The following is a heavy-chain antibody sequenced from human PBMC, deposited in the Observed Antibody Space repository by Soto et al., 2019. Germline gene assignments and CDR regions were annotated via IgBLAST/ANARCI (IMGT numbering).Heavy chain of an antibody. V-gene: IGHV5-51*01. Sequence: PGESLKISCKGSGYSFTSYWISWVRQMPGKGLEWMGTIYPGDSDTRYSPSFQGQVTISADKSISTAYLQWNSLRASDTAMYFCARNKGYCSSTSCYGMDVWGQGTTVTVSS. CDR1: GYSFTSYW. CDR3: ARNKGYCSSTSCYGMDV. D-gene: IGHD2-2*01. CDR2: IYPGDSDT. J-gene: IGHJ6*02.